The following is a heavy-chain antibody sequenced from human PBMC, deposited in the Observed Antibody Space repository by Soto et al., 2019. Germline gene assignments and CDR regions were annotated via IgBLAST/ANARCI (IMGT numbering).Heavy chain of an antibody. CDR2: FDPEDGEK. CDR3: ASGSGGSGSSE. V-gene: IGHV1-24*01. D-gene: IGHD3-10*01. CDR1: GYTLTELS. J-gene: IGHJ4*02. Sequence: ASVKVSCKVSGYTLTELSMHWVRQAPGKGLEWMGGFDPEDGEKNYAQKFQGRVTITADKSTSTAYMELSSLRSEDTAVYYCASGSGGSGSSEWGQGTLVTVSS.